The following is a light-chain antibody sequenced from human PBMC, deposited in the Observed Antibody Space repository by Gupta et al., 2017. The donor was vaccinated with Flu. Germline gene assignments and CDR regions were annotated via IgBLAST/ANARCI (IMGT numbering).Light chain of an antibody. CDR3: SSYAGTYTPVV. V-gene: IGLV2-14*01. CDR1: TNDIGRYNY. Sequence: QSALTHSASVSGSLGQSITISCTGTTNDIGRYNYVSWYQQNPGKVPKLIIYEVTNRPSGVSYRFSASKSGNTASLTISGLQGEDEADYYCSSYAGTYTPVVFGGGTKLTVL. J-gene: IGLJ2*01. CDR2: EVT.